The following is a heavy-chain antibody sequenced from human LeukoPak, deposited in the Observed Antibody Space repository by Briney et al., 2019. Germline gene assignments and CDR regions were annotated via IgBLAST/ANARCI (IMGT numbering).Heavy chain of an antibody. J-gene: IGHJ6*03. CDR1: GGSLSSDNYY. CDR3: ARVEEGYGSGRRGNFYYYYMDV. D-gene: IGHD3-10*01. Sequence: SKTLSLTCTVSGGSLSSDNYYWSWIRQPAGKGLEWIGRIYTSGRTNYNPSLKSRVTISVDTSKNQFSLKLSSVTTADTAVYYCARVEEGYGSGRRGNFYYYYMDVWGKGTTVTISS. V-gene: IGHV4-61*02. CDR2: IYTSGRT.